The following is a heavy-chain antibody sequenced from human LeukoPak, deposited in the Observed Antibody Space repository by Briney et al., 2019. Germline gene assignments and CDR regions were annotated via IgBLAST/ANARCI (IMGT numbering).Heavy chain of an antibody. CDR1: GFTFDDYG. CDR3: ARTQLRYYYGSGSYYYDFDY. Sequence: GGSLRLSCAASGFTFDDYGMSWVRQAPGKGLEWVSYISSSSSYIYYADSVKGRFTISRDNAKNSLYLQMNSLRAEDTAVYYCARTQLRYYYGSGSYYYDFDYWGQGTLVTVSS. CDR2: ISSSSSYI. V-gene: IGHV3-21*05. D-gene: IGHD3-10*01. J-gene: IGHJ4*02.